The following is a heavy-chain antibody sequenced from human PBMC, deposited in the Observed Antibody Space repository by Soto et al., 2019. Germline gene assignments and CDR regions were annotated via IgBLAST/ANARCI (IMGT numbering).Heavy chain of an antibody. CDR3: ASKEEMAAPERDY. CDR2: ISYDGSNK. CDR1: GFTFSSYA. Sequence: QVQLVESGGGVVQPGRSLRLSCAASGFTFSSYAMHWVRQAPGKGLEWVAVISYDGSNKYYADSVKGRFTISRDNSKNTLYLQMNRPRAGDKAVYYCASKEEMAAPERDYWGQGTLVTVSS. V-gene: IGHV3-30-3*01. J-gene: IGHJ4*02.